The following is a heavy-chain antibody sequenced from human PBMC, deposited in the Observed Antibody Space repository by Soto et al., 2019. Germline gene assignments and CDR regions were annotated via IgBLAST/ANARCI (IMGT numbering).Heavy chain of an antibody. Sequence: PSETLSLTCTVSGGSISSSSYYWGWIRQPPGKGLEWIGSIYYSGSTYYNPSLKSRVTISVDTSKNQFSLKLSSVTAADTAVYYCARRVTYIAARPGGKEFDYWGQGTLVTVSS. D-gene: IGHD6-6*01. CDR2: IYYSGST. CDR3: ARRVTYIAARPGGKEFDY. CDR1: GGSISSSSYY. V-gene: IGHV4-39*01. J-gene: IGHJ4*02.